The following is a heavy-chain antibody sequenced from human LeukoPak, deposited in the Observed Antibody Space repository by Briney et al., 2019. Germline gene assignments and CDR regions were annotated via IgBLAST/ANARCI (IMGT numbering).Heavy chain of an antibody. CDR3: AKGRRRGGYAPYYYYGMDV. CDR1: GFTFSSYA. J-gene: IGHJ6*02. Sequence: PGGSLRLSCAASGFTFSSYAMSWVRQAPGKGLEWVSSISGSGGSTYYADSVKGRFTISRDNSKNTLYLQMNSLRAEDTAVYYCAKGRRRGGYAPYYYYGMDVWGQGTTVTVSS. CDR2: ISGSGGST. D-gene: IGHD5-12*01. V-gene: IGHV3-23*01.